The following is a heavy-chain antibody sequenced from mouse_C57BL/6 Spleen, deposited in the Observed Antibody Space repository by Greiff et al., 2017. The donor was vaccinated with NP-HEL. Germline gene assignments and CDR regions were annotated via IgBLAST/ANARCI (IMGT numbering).Heavy chain of an antibody. CDR1: GFNIKDYY. V-gene: IGHV14-1*01. Sequence: EVQLQQSGAELVRPGASVKLSCTASGFNIKDYYMHWVKQRPEQGLEWIGRIDPEDGDTEYAPKFQGKATMTADTSSNTAYLQVSSLTSVDTAVYYGTGADGAGYFDVWGTGTTVTVSS. D-gene: IGHD1-1*02. CDR3: TGADGAGYFDV. CDR2: IDPEDGDT. J-gene: IGHJ1*03.